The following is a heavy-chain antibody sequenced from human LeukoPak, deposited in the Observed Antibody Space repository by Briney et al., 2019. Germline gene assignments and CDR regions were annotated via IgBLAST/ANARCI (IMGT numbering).Heavy chain of an antibody. CDR1: GGSISSFY. Sequence: PSETLSLTCTVSGGSISSFYWSWIRQPPGKGLEWIGYIYYSGNTNYSPSLKSRVTMSVDTSKNQFSLKLSSVTAADTAVYYCARDWITGTGDAFDIWGQGTMVTFSS. D-gene: IGHD1-7*01. V-gene: IGHV4-59*01. CDR3: ARDWITGTGDAFDI. CDR2: IYYSGNT. J-gene: IGHJ3*02.